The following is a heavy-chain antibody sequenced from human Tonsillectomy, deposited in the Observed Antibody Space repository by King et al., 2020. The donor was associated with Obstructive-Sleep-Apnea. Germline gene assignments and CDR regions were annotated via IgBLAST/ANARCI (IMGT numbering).Heavy chain of an antibody. CDR3: ARINRGDRWLQPFFDY. CDR2: IFSNDEK. D-gene: IGHD5-24*01. CDR1: GFSLSNARMG. Sequence: VTLKESGPVLVKPTETLTLTCTVSGFSLSNARMGVSWIRQPPGKALEWLAHIFSNDEKSYSTSLKSRLTISKDTSKSQVVLTMTNMDPVDTATYYCARINRGDRWLQPFFDYWGQGTLVTVSS. J-gene: IGHJ4*02. V-gene: IGHV2-26*01.